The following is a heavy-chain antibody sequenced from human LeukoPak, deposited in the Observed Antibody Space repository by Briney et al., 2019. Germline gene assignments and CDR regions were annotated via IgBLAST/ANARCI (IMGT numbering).Heavy chain of an antibody. D-gene: IGHD6-6*01. CDR1: GGSISSYY. V-gene: IGHV4-59*01. Sequence: PSETLSLTCNVSGGSISSYYWSWIRQPPGKGLEWIGYIYYSGSTNYNPSLKSRVTISVDTSKNQFSLKLSSVTAADTAVYYCARDSKGSSALDYWGQGTLVTVSS. J-gene: IGHJ4*02. CDR2: IYYSGST. CDR3: ARDSKGSSALDY.